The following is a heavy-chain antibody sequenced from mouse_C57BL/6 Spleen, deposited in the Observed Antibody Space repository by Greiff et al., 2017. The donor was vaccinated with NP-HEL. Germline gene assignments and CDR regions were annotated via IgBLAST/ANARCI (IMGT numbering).Heavy chain of an antibody. D-gene: IGHD1-1*01. CDR3: ARRGFTTVAPMDY. CDR1: GFTFSDYG. Sequence: EVQLVESGGGLVKPGGSLKLSCAASGFTFSDYGMHWVRQAPEKGLEWVAYISSGSSTIYYADTVKGRFTISRDNAKTTLFLQMTSLRSEYTAMYYCARRGFTTVAPMDYWGQGTSVTVSS. V-gene: IGHV5-17*01. J-gene: IGHJ4*01. CDR2: ISSGSSTI.